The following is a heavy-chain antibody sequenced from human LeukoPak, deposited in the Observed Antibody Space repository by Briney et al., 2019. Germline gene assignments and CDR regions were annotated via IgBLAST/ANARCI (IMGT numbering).Heavy chain of an antibody. J-gene: IGHJ5*02. Sequence: PSETLSLTCTVSGGSISSYYWSWIRQPPGKGLEWIGYIYYTGSTSYNPSLKSRVTISVDTSNNQFSLKVSSVTAADTAIYYCVRSKSGTYSWFDPWGQGTLVTVSS. D-gene: IGHD4-11*01. CDR1: GGSISSYY. CDR2: IYYTGST. V-gene: IGHV4-59*01. CDR3: VRSKSGTYSWFDP.